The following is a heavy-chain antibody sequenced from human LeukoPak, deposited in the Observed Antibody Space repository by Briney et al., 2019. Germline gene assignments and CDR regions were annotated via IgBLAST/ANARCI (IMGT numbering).Heavy chain of an antibody. CDR1: GFTFSSYG. CDR2: ISYDGSNK. CDR3: AKDYAAAGHEGYFDY. Sequence: GGSLRLSCAASGFTFSSYGMHWVRQAPGKGLEWVAVISYDGSNKYYADSVKGRFTISRDNSKNTLYLQMNSLRAEDTAVYYCAKDYAAAGHEGYFDYWGQGTLVTVSS. V-gene: IGHV3-30*18. D-gene: IGHD6-13*01. J-gene: IGHJ4*02.